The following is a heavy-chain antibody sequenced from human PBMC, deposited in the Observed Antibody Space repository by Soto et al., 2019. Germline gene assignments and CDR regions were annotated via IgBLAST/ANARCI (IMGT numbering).Heavy chain of an antibody. Sequence: QVQLQESGPGLVKPSETLSLTCTVSGGSITSYYWSWIRQPPGKGLEWIGYIYSSGSTNYNPSLNSRVTISVDTSKNQFSLKLSSVTAADTAVYYCARLGGGSTSVYYYYMDVWGKGTTVTVSS. D-gene: IGHD2-2*01. CDR3: ARLGGGSTSVYYYYMDV. J-gene: IGHJ6*03. CDR2: IYSSGST. V-gene: IGHV4-59*01. CDR1: GGSITSYY.